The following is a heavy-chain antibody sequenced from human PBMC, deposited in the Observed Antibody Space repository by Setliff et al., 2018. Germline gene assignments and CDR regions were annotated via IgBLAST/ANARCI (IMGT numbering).Heavy chain of an antibody. CDR3: ARSFSRSEKFLLDY. D-gene: IGHD2-15*01. CDR1: GGSFSGYY. J-gene: IGHJ4*02. V-gene: IGHV4-34*12. CDR2: IIHSGST. Sequence: SETLSLTCAVYGGSFSGYYWSWIRQPPGKRLEWIREIIHSGSTNYNPSLKSRVTISMDTSKNQFSLKVSSVTAADTAVYYCARSFSRSEKFLLDYWGQGALVTVSS.